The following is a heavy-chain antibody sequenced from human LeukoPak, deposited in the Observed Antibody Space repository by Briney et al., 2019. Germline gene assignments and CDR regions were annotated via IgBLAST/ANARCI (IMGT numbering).Heavy chain of an antibody. J-gene: IGHJ4*02. Sequence: KPSETLSLTCTVSGGSISSYYWSWIRQPPGKGLEWIGYIYYSGSTNYNPSLKSRVTISVDTSKNQFSLKLSSVTAADTAVYYCARVKNSGYDRGYFDYWGQGTLVTVSS. CDR1: GGSISSYY. D-gene: IGHD5-12*01. V-gene: IGHV4-59*01. CDR3: ARVKNSGYDRGYFDY. CDR2: IYYSGST.